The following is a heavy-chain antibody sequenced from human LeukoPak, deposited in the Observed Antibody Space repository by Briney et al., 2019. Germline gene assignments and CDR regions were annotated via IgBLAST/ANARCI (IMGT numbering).Heavy chain of an antibody. CDR3: AATYYYGSGSYYDDY. V-gene: IGHV4-59*11. J-gene: IGHJ4*02. Sequence: SETLSLTCTVSGGSISSHYWSWIRQPPGKGLEWIGYINYSGSTNYNPSLKSRVTISVDTSKNQFSLKLSSVTAADTAVYYCAATYYYGSGSYYDDYWGQGTLVTVSS. CDR2: INYSGST. CDR1: GGSISSHY. D-gene: IGHD3-10*01.